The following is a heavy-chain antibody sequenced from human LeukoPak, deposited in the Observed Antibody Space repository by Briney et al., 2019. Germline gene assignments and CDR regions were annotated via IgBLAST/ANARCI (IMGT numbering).Heavy chain of an antibody. D-gene: IGHD2-2*01. CDR3: ATGGIVVVPAAIGEGAFDI. V-gene: IGHV4-39*01. CDR2: IYYSGST. Sequence: SETLSLTCTVSGGSISSSSYYWGWIRQPPGKGLEWIGSIYYSGSTYYNPSLKSRVTISVDTSKNRFSLKLSSVTAADTAVYYCATGGIVVVPAAIGEGAFDIWGQGTMVTVSS. CDR1: GGSISSSSYY. J-gene: IGHJ3*02.